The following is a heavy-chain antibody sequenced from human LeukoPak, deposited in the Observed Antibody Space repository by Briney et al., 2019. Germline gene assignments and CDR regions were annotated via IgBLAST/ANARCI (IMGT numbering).Heavy chain of an antibody. J-gene: IGHJ4*02. D-gene: IGHD2-2*01. V-gene: IGHV5-51*01. CDR1: GCTFTSYW. CDR2: IYPGDSDT. Sequence: GESLKISCKGSGCTFTSYWIGWVRQMPGKGLERMVIIYPGDSDTTYSPSFQGQVTISADKSINTAYLQWSSLKASDTAMYYCARRQGCSSTSCPPDYWGQGTLVTVSP. CDR3: ARRQGCSSTSCPPDY.